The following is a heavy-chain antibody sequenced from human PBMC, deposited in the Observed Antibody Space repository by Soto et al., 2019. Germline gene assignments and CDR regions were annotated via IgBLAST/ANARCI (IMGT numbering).Heavy chain of an antibody. V-gene: IGHV3-23*01. CDR1: GFTFSSYA. CDR3: AKDQSSSWYFDY. D-gene: IGHD6-13*01. Sequence: GGSLRLSCAASGFTFSSYAMSWVRQAPGKGLEWVSAISGSGGSTYYADSVKGRFTTSRDNSKNTLYLQMNSLRAEDTAVYYCAKDQSSSWYFDYWGQGTLVTVSS. J-gene: IGHJ4*02. CDR2: ISGSGGST.